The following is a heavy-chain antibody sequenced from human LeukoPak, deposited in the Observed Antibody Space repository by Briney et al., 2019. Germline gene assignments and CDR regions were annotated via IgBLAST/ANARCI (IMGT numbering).Heavy chain of an antibody. Sequence: SETLSLTCTVSGGSISSYYWSWIRQPPGKGLEWIGYIYYSGSTNYNPSLTSRVNISVDTSKNQFPLKLSSVTAADTAVYYCACRHGYGSGRPWGQGTLVTVSS. D-gene: IGHD3-10*01. J-gene: IGHJ5*02. V-gene: IGHV4-59*08. CDR3: ACRHGYGSGRP. CDR2: IYYSGST. CDR1: GGSISSYY.